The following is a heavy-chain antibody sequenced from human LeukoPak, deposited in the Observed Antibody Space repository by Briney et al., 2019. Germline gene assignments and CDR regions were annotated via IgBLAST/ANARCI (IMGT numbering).Heavy chain of an antibody. CDR2: TKQDGSET. V-gene: IGHV3-7*03. D-gene: IGHD2-8*02. Sequence: GGSLRLSCVASGFTFSSYWISWVRQAPGKGLEWVANTKQDGSETYYVDSVKGRFTISRDNAKNSLYLQMNSLRAEDTAIYYCATYRQVLLPFESWGQGTLVTVSS. CDR3: ATYRQVLLPFES. CDR1: GFTFSSYW. J-gene: IGHJ4*02.